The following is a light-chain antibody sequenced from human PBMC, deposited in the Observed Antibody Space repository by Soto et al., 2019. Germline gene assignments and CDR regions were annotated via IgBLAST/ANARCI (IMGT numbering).Light chain of an antibody. V-gene: IGKV1-39*01. Sequence: DIQMTQSPASLSASVGDRVIITCRASESISIYLNWYQQKPGTAPKALIYAASSLHDGVPSRFSGSGSGAEFTLSISNLQPEDFATYYCQQYDMAPTTFGGGTRVE. CDR1: ESISIY. CDR3: QQYDMAPTT. CDR2: AAS. J-gene: IGKJ4*01.